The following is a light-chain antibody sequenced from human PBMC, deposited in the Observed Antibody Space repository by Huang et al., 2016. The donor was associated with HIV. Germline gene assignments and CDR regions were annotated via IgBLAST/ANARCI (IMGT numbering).Light chain of an antibody. CDR1: QSISNW. V-gene: IGKV1-5*03. Sequence: DIQMTQSPSTLSASVGDRVTITCRASQSISNWLALYQQKPGKAPKLLIYKTSTLESGVPLRFSGSASGTNFTLTISSLQPDDLGTYYCQRYNTFPYTFGQGTKLEI. J-gene: IGKJ2*01. CDR2: KTS. CDR3: QRYNTFPYT.